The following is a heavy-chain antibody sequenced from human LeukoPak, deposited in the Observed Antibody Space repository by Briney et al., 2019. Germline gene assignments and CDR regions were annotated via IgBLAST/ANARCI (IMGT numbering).Heavy chain of an antibody. CDR1: GFTFSSHA. V-gene: IGHV3-23*01. J-gene: IGHJ4*02. CDR3: ARDPGVVAFHYFDF. Sequence: PGGSLRLSCAASGFTFSSHAMACVREAPGKGLGWGSAICGRGGSTYYADSAKGRFTISRDNSKNTVYLQMNSLRAEDTAVYYCARDPGVVAFHYFDFWGQGTLVTVSS. CDR2: ICGRGGST. D-gene: IGHD3-3*01.